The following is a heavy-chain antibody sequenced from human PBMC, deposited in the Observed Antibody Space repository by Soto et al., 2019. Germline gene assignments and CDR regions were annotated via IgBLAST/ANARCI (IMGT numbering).Heavy chain of an antibody. CDR1: GFTFTNFR. Sequence: EVHLVESGGGLVRPGESLRLSCAASGFTFTNFRMSWLRQAPGKGLEWVANIKQDGSETRYVDSVKGRFTISRDNAKNSLFLQMNSLRAEDTAIYYCARSYGTGFLSGYWGQGTLVTLST. CDR2: IKQDGSET. J-gene: IGHJ4*02. V-gene: IGHV3-7*01. CDR3: ARSYGTGFLSGY. D-gene: IGHD3-10*01.